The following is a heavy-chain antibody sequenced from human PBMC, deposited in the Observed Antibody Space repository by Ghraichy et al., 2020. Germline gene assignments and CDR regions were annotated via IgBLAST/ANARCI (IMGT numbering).Heavy chain of an antibody. D-gene: IGHD3-22*01. V-gene: IGHV3-11*01. J-gene: IGHJ5*02. CDR3: ARDKRYYYDRSAYSDAEWFDP. CDR1: GFTFSDYY. CDR2: ISTTGSTM. Sequence: SCAASGFTFSDYYMSWIRQAPGKGLEWVSHISTTGSTMYYADSVKGRFAISRDNAKKSLHLQMNSLRAEDTAVYYCARDKRYYYDRSAYSDAEWFDPWGQGTLVTVSS.